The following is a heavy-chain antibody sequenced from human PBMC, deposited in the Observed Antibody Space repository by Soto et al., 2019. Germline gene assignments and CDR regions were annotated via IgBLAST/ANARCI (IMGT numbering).Heavy chain of an antibody. Sequence: GGSLRLSCAPSESTLSNVWMSWVRQAPGKGLEWVGRVKREIDGATTDYAAPVKGRFTISRDDAKNTGYLQMNSLRTEDTSLYYCTPDPIRYFWGLGTLV. V-gene: IGHV3-15*01. CDR1: ESTLSNVW. CDR3: TPDPIRYF. J-gene: IGHJ4*02. CDR2: VKREIDGATT. D-gene: IGHD3-10*01.